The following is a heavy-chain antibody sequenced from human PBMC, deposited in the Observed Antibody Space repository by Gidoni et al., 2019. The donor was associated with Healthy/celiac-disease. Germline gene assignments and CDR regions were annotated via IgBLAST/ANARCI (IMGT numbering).Heavy chain of an antibody. Sequence: EVQLVESGGGLVQPGGSLRLSCAASGLTFSSYSMTWVRQAPGKGLEWVSYISSSSSTIYYADSVKGRFTISRDNAKNSLYLQMNSLRDEDTAVYYCARVVVVPAAKDYYYYYGMDVWGQGTTVTVSS. CDR3: ARVVVVPAAKDYYYYYGMDV. D-gene: IGHD2-2*01. CDR2: ISSSSSTI. V-gene: IGHV3-48*02. J-gene: IGHJ6*02. CDR1: GLTFSSYS.